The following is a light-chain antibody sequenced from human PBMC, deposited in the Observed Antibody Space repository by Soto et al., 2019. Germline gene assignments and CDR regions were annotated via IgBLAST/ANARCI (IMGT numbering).Light chain of an antibody. V-gene: IGLV2-14*01. J-gene: IGLJ1*01. Sequence: QSVLTQPASVSGSPGQSITISCTGTTSDVGGYNSVSWYQQHPGKAPELMIYDVSNRPSGISYRFSGSKSGNTASLTISGLQAEDEADYYCSSRTSTSTRVFGTGTKVTLL. CDR2: DVS. CDR3: SSRTSTSTRV. CDR1: TSDVGGYNS.